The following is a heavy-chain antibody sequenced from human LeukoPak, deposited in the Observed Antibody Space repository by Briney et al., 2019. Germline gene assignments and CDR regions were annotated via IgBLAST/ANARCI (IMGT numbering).Heavy chain of an antibody. J-gene: IGHJ4*02. V-gene: IGHV3-74*01. CDR2: INSDGSST. CDR3: ARADFWSGYLS. CDR1: GFTFSSYW. D-gene: IGHD3-3*01. Sequence: GGSLRLSCAASGFTFSSYWMHWVRQAPGKGLVWVSRINSDGSSTSYADSVKGRFTISRDNAKNTLYLQMNSLSAEDTVVYYCARADFWSGYLSWGQGTLVTVSS.